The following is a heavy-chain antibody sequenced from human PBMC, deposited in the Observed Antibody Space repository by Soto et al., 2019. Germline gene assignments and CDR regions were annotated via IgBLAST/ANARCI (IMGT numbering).Heavy chain of an antibody. CDR3: AKDGRAGTTRWYFDL. V-gene: IGHV3-30*18. CDR2: ISYDGSNK. J-gene: IGHJ2*01. D-gene: IGHD1-7*01. CDR1: GFTFSSYG. Sequence: QVQLVESGGGVVQPGRSLRLSCAASGFTFSSYGMHWVRQAPGKGLEWVAVISYDGSNKYYADSVKGRFTISRDNSKNTLYLQMNSLRAEGTAVYYCAKDGRAGTTRWYFDLWGRGTLVTVSS.